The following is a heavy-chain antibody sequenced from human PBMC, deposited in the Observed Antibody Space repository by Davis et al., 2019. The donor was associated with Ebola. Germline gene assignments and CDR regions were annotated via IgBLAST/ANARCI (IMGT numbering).Heavy chain of an antibody. J-gene: IGHJ4*02. CDR3: ATSFLTVTTLY. CDR2: ISYDGSDK. CDR1: GFTFSSYA. V-gene: IGHV3-30*03. Sequence: GGSLRLSCAASGFTFSSYAMSWVRQAPGKGLEWVAVISYDGSDKYYADSVKGRFTISRDNSKNTLYLQLNSLSAEDTAVYYCATSFLTVTTLYWGQGTLVTVSS. D-gene: IGHD4-17*01.